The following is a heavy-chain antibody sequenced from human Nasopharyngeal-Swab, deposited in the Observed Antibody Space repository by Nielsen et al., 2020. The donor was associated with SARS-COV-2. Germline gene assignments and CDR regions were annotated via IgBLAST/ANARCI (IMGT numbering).Heavy chain of an antibody. CDR1: GLVFSNYE. D-gene: IGHD3-3*01. J-gene: IGHJ5*01. CDR2: ISTTTATI. V-gene: IGHV3-48*03. CDR3: ARQTIYSFGWFDS. Sequence: GESLKISCAASGLVFSNYEMNWVRQAPGKGLEWISYISTTTATIYYADSVKGRFTISRDNAKNSLYLQMNSLRAEDTAVYYCARQTIYSFGWFDSWGQGNLVTVSS.